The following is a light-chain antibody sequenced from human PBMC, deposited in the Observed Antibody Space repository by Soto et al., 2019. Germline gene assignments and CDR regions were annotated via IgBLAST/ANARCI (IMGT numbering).Light chain of an antibody. V-gene: IGLV7-46*01. Sequence: AVVTQEPSLTVSPGGTVTLTCGSSTGAVTSGHYPYWFQQKPGQAPRTLIYDTSNKHSWTPARFSGSLLGGKAALTLSGAQPEDEAEYYCLLSYRGAQAVFGGGTKLTVL. CDR1: TGAVTSGHY. J-gene: IGLJ2*01. CDR3: LLSYRGAQAV. CDR2: DTS.